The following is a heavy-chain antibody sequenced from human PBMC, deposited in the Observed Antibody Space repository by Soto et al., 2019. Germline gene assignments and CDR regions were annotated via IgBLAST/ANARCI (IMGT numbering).Heavy chain of an antibody. V-gene: IGHV4-39*02. J-gene: IGHJ4*02. D-gene: IGHD5-18*01. Sequence: SETLSLTCTVSGGSISSSSYYWGWIRQPPGKGLEWIGSIYYSGSTYYNPSLKSRVTISVDTSKNQFSLKLSSVTAADTAVYYCARDPGYSYGYNWGQGTLVTVSS. CDR1: GGSISSSSYY. CDR2: IYYSGST. CDR3: ARDPGYSYGYN.